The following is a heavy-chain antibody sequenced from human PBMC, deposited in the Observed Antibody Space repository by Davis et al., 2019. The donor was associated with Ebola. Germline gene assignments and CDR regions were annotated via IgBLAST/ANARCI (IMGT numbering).Heavy chain of an antibody. CDR3: ARMGQLGSGTFLYYYYGMDV. Sequence: PGGSLRLSCTASGFTFSSFPMHWVRQAPGMGLEWVALVSWDGTNKYYADSVKGRFTISRDNAKNSLYLQMNSLRAEDTAVYYCARMGQLGSGTFLYYYYGMDVWGKGTTVTVSS. CDR1: GFTFSSFP. D-gene: IGHD3-10*01. CDR2: VSWDGTNK. V-gene: IGHV3-30*04. J-gene: IGHJ6*04.